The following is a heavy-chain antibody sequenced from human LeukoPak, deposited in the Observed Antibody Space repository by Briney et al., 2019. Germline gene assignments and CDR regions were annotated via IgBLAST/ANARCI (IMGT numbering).Heavy chain of an antibody. CDR1: GYTFTSFD. CDR3: ARDGDYYFDY. V-gene: IGHV1-8*01. Sequence: ASVTVSCRASGYTFTSFDINWVRQATGQGLEWMGWMNPNSGNTGYAQKFQGRVTMTRNTSISTAYMELSSLRSEDTAVYYCARDGDYYFDYWGQGTLVTVSS. J-gene: IGHJ4*02. CDR2: MNPNSGNT. D-gene: IGHD7-27*01.